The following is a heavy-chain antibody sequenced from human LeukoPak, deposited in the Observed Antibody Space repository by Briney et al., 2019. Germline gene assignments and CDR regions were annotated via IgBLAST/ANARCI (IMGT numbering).Heavy chain of an antibody. CDR2: IYYSGST. V-gene: IGHV4-39*07. CDR3: ARNTPDFGTHQRFDP. D-gene: IGHD3-10*01. J-gene: IGHJ5*02. CDR1: GGSISSSSYY. Sequence: SETLSLTCTVSGGSISSSSYYWGWIRQPPGKGLEWIGSIYYSGSTYYNPSLKSRVTISVDTSKNQFSLQLNSLTPEDTAVYYCARNTPDFGTHQRFDPWGQGTLVTVSS.